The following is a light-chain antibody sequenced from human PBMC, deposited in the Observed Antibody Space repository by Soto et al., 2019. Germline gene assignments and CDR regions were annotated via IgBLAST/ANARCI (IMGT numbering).Light chain of an antibody. CDR3: QHYENWPRT. CDR1: QSVGSN. V-gene: IGKV3-15*01. Sequence: EIVMTQSPATLSVSPGDRATLSCRASQSVGSNLAWYQQKPGQTPRLLIYTASTRATGIPTRFSGSGSGTEFTLTISSLQSEDFAVYYCQHYENWPRTFGQGTKLEIK. J-gene: IGKJ2*01. CDR2: TAS.